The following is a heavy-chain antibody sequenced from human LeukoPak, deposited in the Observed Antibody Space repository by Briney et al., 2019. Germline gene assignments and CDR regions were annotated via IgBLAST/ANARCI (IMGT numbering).Heavy chain of an antibody. CDR3: ARADYSSTWSHDYYYMDV. CDR2: IYYSGST. V-gene: IGHV4-39*01. Sequence: ASETLSLTCTVSGGSISSSSYYWGWIRQPPGKGLEWIGSIYYSGSTYYNPSLKSRVTISVDTSKNPFSLKLSSVTAADTAVYYCARADYSSTWSHDYYYMDVWGKGTTVTVSS. J-gene: IGHJ6*03. CDR1: GGSISSSSYY. D-gene: IGHD6-13*01.